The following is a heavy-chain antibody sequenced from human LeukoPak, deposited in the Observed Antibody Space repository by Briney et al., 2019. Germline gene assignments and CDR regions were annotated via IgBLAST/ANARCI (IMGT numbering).Heavy chain of an antibody. V-gene: IGHV3-23*01. D-gene: IGHD6-19*01. CDR2: ISGSGGST. J-gene: IGHJ4*02. Sequence: GGTLRLSCATSGFTFSSYAMSWVRQARRKGLEWVSAISGSGGSTYYADSVKGRLTISRDNSKNTLYLQMNSLRAEDTAVYYCAKTVALVPIRYYFDYWGQGTLVTVSS. CDR3: AKTVALVPIRYYFDY. CDR1: GFTFSSYA.